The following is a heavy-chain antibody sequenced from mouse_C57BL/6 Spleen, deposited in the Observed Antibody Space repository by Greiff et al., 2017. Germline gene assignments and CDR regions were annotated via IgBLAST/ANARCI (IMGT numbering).Heavy chain of an antibody. CDR3: AHYGSSYVGY. Sequence: EVQLQQSGAELVKPGASVKLSCTASGFNIKDYYMHWVKQRTEQGLEWIGRIDPEDGETKYAPKFQDKATITADTSSNTAYLQLSSLTSEVTAVYYCAHYGSSYVGYWGQGTTLTVSS. CDR1: GFNIKDYY. J-gene: IGHJ2*01. V-gene: IGHV14-2*01. CDR2: IDPEDGET. D-gene: IGHD1-1*01.